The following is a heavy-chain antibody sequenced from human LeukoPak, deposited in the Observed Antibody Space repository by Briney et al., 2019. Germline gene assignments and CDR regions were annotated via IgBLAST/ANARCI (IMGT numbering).Heavy chain of an antibody. D-gene: IGHD3-10*01. CDR2: ISGSGGST. J-gene: IGHJ4*02. V-gene: IGHV3-23*01. CDR1: GFTLSSYA. Sequence: PGGSLRLSCAASGFTLSSYAMSWVRQAPGKGLEWVSAISGSGGSTYYADSVKDRFTISRDNSKNTLYLQMNSLRAEDTAVYYCAKPDRITMVRGVIIYPDYWGQGTLVTVSS. CDR3: AKPDRITMVRGVIIYPDY.